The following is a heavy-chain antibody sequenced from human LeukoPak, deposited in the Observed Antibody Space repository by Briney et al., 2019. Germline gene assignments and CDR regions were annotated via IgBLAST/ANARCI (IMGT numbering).Heavy chain of an antibody. Sequence: GASVKVSCKASGYTFTGYYMHWVRQAPGQGLEWMGWINPNSGGTNYAQKFQGRVTMTRDTSISTAYMELSRLRSDDTAVYYCARAGGDTTYCYYGMDVWGQGTTVTVSS. V-gene: IGHV1-2*02. CDR3: ARAGGDTTYCYYGMDV. D-gene: IGHD2/OR15-2a*01. CDR2: INPNSGGT. CDR1: GYTFTGYY. J-gene: IGHJ6*02.